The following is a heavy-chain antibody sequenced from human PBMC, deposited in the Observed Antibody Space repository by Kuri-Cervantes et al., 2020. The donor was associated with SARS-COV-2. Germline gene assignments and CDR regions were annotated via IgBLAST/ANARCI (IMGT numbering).Heavy chain of an antibody. CDR1: GESFSGYY. J-gene: IGHJ5*02. V-gene: IGHV4-34*01. CDR3: ARGGKTIYNWFDP. Sequence: GSLRLSCAFYGESFSGYYWGWIRQSPGKRLEWIGNIYHDGTTYYNPSLNSRVTLSMYTSTNEFSLELKSVTAADTAIYYCARGGKTIYNWFDPWGPGTLVTVSS. D-gene: IGHD1/OR15-1a*01. CDR2: IYHDGTT.